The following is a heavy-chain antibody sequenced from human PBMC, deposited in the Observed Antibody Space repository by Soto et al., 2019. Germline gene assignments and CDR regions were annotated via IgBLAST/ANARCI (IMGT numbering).Heavy chain of an antibody. V-gene: IGHV1-8*01. Sequence: QVQLVQSGAEVKKPAASVKVSCKPSRYTFISYDINWLRQATGQGLEWMGWMNPKSANTGYAQNFQGRVTMTRNTAISTAYMELSSLRSEETAVYYCARSPSWETTVSPYYFDFWGQGPLVAVSS. J-gene: IGHJ4*02. CDR3: ARSPSWETTVSPYYFDF. CDR1: RYTFISYD. CDR2: MNPKSANT. D-gene: IGHD4-4*01.